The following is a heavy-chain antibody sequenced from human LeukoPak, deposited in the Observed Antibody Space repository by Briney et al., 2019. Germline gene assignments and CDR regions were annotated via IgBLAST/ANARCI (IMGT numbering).Heavy chain of an antibody. CDR1: GFTFDDYA. J-gene: IGHJ3*02. CDR3: TREGPNDAFGI. CDR2: ISWNSGSI. D-gene: IGHD1-26*01. V-gene: IGHV3-9*01. Sequence: GRSLRLSCAASGFTFDDYAMHWVRQAPGKGLEWVSGISWNSGSIGYADSVKGRFTISRDNAKNSLYLLMNTLRAEDTAVYYCTREGPNDAFGIWGQGTMVTVSS.